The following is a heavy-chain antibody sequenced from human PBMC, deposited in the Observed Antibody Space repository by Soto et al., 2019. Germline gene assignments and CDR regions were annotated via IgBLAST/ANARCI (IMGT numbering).Heavy chain of an antibody. CDR3: ALEVGGTFFEALDT. V-gene: IGHV1-18*01. CDR1: GYSFTNYN. J-gene: IGHJ3*02. Sequence: ASVKVSCKASGYSFTNYNIGWVRQAPGQGLEWLGWISSFNGNRNYAQKFQGRVTMTTDASTSTADMELRGLRPDDTAVYYCALEVGGTFFEALDTWGQGTTGTV. D-gene: IGHD1-26*01. CDR2: ISSFNGNR.